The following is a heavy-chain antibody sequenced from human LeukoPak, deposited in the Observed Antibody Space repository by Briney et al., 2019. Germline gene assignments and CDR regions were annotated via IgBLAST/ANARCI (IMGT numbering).Heavy chain of an antibody. D-gene: IGHD2-15*01. CDR3: ARVRGSYYYYGMDV. CDR1: GYTLSSYD. V-gene: IGHV1-8*01. CDR2: MNPNSGNT. Sequence: ASVKVSRKASGYTLSSYDINWVRQATGQGLEWLGWMNPNSGNTGYAQKFQGRVTMTRNTSISTAYMELSSLRSEDTAVYYCARVRGSYYYYGMDVWGQGTTVTVSS. J-gene: IGHJ6*02.